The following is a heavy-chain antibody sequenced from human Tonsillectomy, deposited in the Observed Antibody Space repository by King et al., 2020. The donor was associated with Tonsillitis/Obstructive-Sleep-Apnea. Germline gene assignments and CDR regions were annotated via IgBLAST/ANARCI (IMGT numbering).Heavy chain of an antibody. V-gene: IGHV3-48*02. D-gene: IGHD3-22*01. CDR3: ARDVTYYYYSSGYHY. Sequence: VQLVESGGGLVQPGGSLRLSCAASGFTFSSYSMNWVRQAPGKGLEWVSYISSSSSTIYYADSVKGRFTISRDNAKNTLYLQMNSLRDEDTAVYYCARDVTYYYYSSGYHYWGQGTLVTVSS. CDR1: GFTFSSYS. J-gene: IGHJ4*02. CDR2: ISSSSSTI.